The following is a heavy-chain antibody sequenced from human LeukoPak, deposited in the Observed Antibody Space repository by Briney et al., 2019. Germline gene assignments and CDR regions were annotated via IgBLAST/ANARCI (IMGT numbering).Heavy chain of an antibody. CDR2: ISCDGSNK. CDR3: AKDVHTYYYDSSGYSPFDY. D-gene: IGHD3-22*01. CDR1: GFTFSSYG. J-gene: IGHJ4*02. V-gene: IGHV3-30*18. Sequence: GGSLRLSCAASGFTFSSYGMHWVRQAPGKGLEWVAVISCDGSNKYYADSVKGRFTISRDNSKNTLYLQMNSLRAEDTAVYYCAKDVHTYYYDSSGYSPFDYWGQGTLVTVSS.